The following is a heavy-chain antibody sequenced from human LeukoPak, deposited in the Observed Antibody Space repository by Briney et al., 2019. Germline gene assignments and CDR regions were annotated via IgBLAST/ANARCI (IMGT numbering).Heavy chain of an antibody. CDR3: GRAFPPLRTSSAGDL. Sequence: GGSLRLSCSASGFTFSDYDTNWVRQAPGKGLEWVSSISGLSTHIYYGDSVKGRFSISRDNAKNSVYLQMNSLGVEDTAIYYCGRAFPPLRTSSAGDLWGQGILVTVSS. CDR1: GFTFSDYD. D-gene: IGHD3-16*01. CDR2: ISGLSTHI. J-gene: IGHJ4*02. V-gene: IGHV3-69-1*02.